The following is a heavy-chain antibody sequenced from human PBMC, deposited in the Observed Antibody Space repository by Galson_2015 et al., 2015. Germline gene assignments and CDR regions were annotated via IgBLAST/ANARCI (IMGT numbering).Heavy chain of an antibody. V-gene: IGHV3-7*03. CDR1: GFTFSNYW. J-gene: IGHJ4*02. D-gene: IGHD2-15*01. CDR2: IKQDGSEK. CDR3: ARDRGYGTSGTNDY. Sequence: SLRLSCAASGFTFSNYWMSWVRQAPGKGLEWVANIKQDGSEKYYVDSVKGRFVISKDNGKNSLYLQMSSLREQDTAVYYCARDRGYGTSGTNDYWGQGTLVTVSS.